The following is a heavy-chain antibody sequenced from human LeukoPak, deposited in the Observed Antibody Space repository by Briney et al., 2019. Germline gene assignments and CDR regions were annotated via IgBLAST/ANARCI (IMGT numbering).Heavy chain of an antibody. CDR3: ARDKGVARKGYFDY. Sequence: KPSETLSLTCAVYGGSFSGYYWSWIRQPPGKGLEWIGYIYYSGSTNYNPSLKSRVTISVDTSKNQFSLKLSSVTAADTAVYYCARDKGVARKGYFDYWGQGTLVTVSS. CDR1: GGSFSGYY. CDR2: IYYSGST. V-gene: IGHV4-59*01. J-gene: IGHJ4*02. D-gene: IGHD5-12*01.